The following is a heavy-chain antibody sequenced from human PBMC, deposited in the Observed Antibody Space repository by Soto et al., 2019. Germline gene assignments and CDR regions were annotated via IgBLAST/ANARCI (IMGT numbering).Heavy chain of an antibody. CDR2: IYYSGST. Sequence: QLQLQESGPGLVKPSETLSLTCTVSGGSISSSSYYWGWIRQPPGKGLEWIGSIYYSGSTYYNPSLKSRVTISVDTSKNQFSLKLSSVTAADTAVYYCARHEGRWLPDYWGQGTLVTVSS. CDR3: ARHEGRWLPDY. D-gene: IGHD5-12*01. CDR1: GGSISSSSYY. J-gene: IGHJ4*02. V-gene: IGHV4-39*01.